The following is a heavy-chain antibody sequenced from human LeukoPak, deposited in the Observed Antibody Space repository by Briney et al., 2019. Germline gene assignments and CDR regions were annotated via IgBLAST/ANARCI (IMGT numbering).Heavy chain of an antibody. CDR2: IYSSGST. D-gene: IGHD3-10*01. Sequence: SETLSLTCAVYGGSFSGYYWSWIRQPPGKGLEWIGYIYSSGSTNYNPSLKSRVTMSVDTSKNQFSLKVSSVTAADTAVYYCARVFDSGSQAYFYYMDVWGKGTTVTISS. V-gene: IGHV4-59*01. CDR3: ARVFDSGSQAYFYYMDV. J-gene: IGHJ6*03. CDR1: GGSFSGYY.